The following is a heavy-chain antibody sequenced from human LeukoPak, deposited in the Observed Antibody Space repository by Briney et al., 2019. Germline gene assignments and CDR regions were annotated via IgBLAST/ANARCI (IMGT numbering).Heavy chain of an antibody. D-gene: IGHD3-10*01. CDR3: ARVGSGSYLDWFDP. CDR1: GGTFSSYA. CDR2: IIPIFGTA. V-gene: IGHV1-69*06. J-gene: IGHJ5*02. Sequence: SVKVSCKVSGGTFSSYAISWVRQAPGQGLEWMGGIIPIFGTANYAQKFQGRVTITADKSTSPAYMELRSLRSDDTAVYYCARVGSGSYLDWFDPWGQGTLVTVSS.